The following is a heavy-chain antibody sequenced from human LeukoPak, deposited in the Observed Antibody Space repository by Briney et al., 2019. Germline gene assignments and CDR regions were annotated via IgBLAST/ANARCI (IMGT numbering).Heavy chain of an antibody. J-gene: IGHJ4*02. CDR1: GDSISTSNSY. CDR2: IYYSGNT. D-gene: IGHD6-19*01. V-gene: IGHV4-39*01. Sequence: PSETLSLTCTVSGDSISTSNSYWGWIRQPPGKGLEWIGSIYYSGNTYYNASLKSRVTISVDTSKNQFSLKLTSVTAADTAVYYCASYSVAGYYFDYWGQGTLVTVSS. CDR3: ASYSVAGYYFDY.